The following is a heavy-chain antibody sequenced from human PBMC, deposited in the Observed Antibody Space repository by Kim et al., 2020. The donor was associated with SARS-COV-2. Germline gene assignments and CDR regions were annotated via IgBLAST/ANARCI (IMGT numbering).Heavy chain of an antibody. CDR3: ATGITIFGVVRGPFDY. V-gene: IGHV4-31*02. J-gene: IGHJ4*02. D-gene: IGHD3-3*01. Sequence: SLKGRVTISVDTSKNASSLKLSSVTAADTAVYYCATGITIFGVVRGPFDYWGQGTLVTVSS.